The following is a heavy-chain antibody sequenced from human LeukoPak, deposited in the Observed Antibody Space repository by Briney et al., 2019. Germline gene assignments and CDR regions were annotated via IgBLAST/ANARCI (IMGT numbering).Heavy chain of an antibody. D-gene: IGHD3-16*02. CDR3: ATGYYDYIWGSYRPNAYEN. J-gene: IGHJ4*02. CDR2: FDPEDGET. CDR1: GYTFTGYY. Sequence: GASVKVSCKASGYTFTGYYMHWVRQAPGKGLEWMGGFDPEDGETIYAQKFQGRVTMTEDTSTDTAYMELSSLRSEDTAVYYCATGYYDYIWGSYRPNAYENWGQGTLVTVSS. V-gene: IGHV1-24*01.